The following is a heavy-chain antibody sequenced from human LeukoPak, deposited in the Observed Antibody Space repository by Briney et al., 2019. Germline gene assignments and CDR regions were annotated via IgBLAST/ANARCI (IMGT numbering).Heavy chain of an antibody. Sequence: GGSLRLSCAASGFTFSSYSMNWVRQAPGKGLEWVSSISSSSSYIYYADSVKGRFTISRDNAKNSLYLQMNSLGAEDTAVYYCARALTNWFDPWGQGTLVTVSS. J-gene: IGHJ5*02. V-gene: IGHV3-21*01. CDR3: ARALTNWFDP. CDR2: ISSSSSYI. D-gene: IGHD3-9*01. CDR1: GFTFSSYS.